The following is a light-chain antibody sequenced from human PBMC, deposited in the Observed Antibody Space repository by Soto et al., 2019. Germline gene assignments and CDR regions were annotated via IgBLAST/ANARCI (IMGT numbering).Light chain of an antibody. CDR3: NSYRSSNNLEGV. CDR2: EVS. Sequence: QSALTQPPSASGSPGQSVTISCTGTSSDVGGYNFVSWYQQHPGKAPNLMIYEVSKRPSGVSSRFSGSKSGNTASLTISGLQAEDEATYYCNSYRSSNNLEGVFGGGTKLTVL. J-gene: IGLJ3*02. CDR1: SSDVGGYNF. V-gene: IGLV2-14*01.